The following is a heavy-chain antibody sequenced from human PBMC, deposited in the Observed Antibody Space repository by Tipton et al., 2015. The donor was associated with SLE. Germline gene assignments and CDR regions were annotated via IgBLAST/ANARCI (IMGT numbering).Heavy chain of an antibody. Sequence: TLSLTCTVSGGSISSYYWSWIRQPPGKGLEWIGYIYYSGSTNYNPSLKSRVTISVDTSKNQFSLKLSSVTAADTAVYYCARGLRDAYNSDNWFDLWGQGTLVTVSS. D-gene: IGHD5-24*01. CDR1: GGSISSYY. J-gene: IGHJ5*02. CDR3: ARGLRDAYNSDNWFDL. V-gene: IGHV4-59*01. CDR2: IYYSGST.